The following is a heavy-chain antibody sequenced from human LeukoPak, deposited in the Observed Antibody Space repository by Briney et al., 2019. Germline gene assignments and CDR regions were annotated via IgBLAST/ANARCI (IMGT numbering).Heavy chain of an antibody. Sequence: SETLSLTCTVSGYSINSGYFWGWIRQPLGKGLEWIASIYHGGTTHYNSSLKSRVTMSVDTSTNRFSLELTSVTAADTAVYYCARDNWTFDFWGQGTLVTVSS. CDR3: ARDNWTFDF. CDR2: IYHGGTT. D-gene: IGHD1-1*01. V-gene: IGHV4-38-2*02. J-gene: IGHJ4*02. CDR1: GYSINSGYF.